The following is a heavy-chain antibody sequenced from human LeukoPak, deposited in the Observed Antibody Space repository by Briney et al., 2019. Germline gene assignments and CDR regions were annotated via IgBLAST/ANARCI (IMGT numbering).Heavy chain of an antibody. J-gene: IGHJ6*03. CDR3: ARGPSSQLSYYYMDV. Sequence: GASVKVSCKVSGGTFSSYAISWVRQAPGQGLEWMGGIIPIFGTANYAQKFQGRVTITADKSTSTAYMELSSLRSEDTAVYYCARGPSSQLSYYYMDVWGKGTTVTVSS. CDR2: IIPIFGTA. D-gene: IGHD5-18*01. CDR1: GGTFSSYA. V-gene: IGHV1-69*06.